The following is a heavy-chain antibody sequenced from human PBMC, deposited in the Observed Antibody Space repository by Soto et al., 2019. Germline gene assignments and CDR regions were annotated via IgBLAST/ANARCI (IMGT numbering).Heavy chain of an antibody. Sequence: QVQLQESGPGMVKPSQTLSLTCTVSGGSISSGGYYWSCIRQHPGQALEWIGYIYYSGSTYYNQSLKSRVTISVDTSKNQFSLKLSSVTAADTAVYYCARVAWQTKWYFDLWGRGTLVTVSS. CDR1: GGSISSGGYY. V-gene: IGHV4-31*03. CDR3: ARVAWQTKWYFDL. CDR2: IYYSGST. D-gene: IGHD1-1*01. J-gene: IGHJ2*01.